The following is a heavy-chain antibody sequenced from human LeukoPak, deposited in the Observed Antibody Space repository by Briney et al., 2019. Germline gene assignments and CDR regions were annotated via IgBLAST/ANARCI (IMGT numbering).Heavy chain of an antibody. V-gene: IGHV3-74*01. CDR2: INTDMSST. J-gene: IGHJ4*02. CDR3: ARDLSHCSGGSCYSAHFDY. CDR1: GYTFSDYW. D-gene: IGHD2-15*01. Sequence: GGSLRLSCAASGYTFSDYWMHWVRQAPGKGLVWVSRINTDMSSTIYTDSVKGRFTISRDNAKNTLYLQMNSLRAEDTAVYYCARDLSHCSGGSCYSAHFDYWGLGTLVTVSS.